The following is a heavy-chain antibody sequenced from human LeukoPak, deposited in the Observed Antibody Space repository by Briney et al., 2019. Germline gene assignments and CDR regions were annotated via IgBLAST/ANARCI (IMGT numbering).Heavy chain of an antibody. CDR1: CGSFSDYY. V-gene: IGHV4-34*01. Sequence: SETLSLTCAVFCGSFSDYYWTWIRQTPGKGLEWIGEMSPSGSSNYNPSPKSRVTIPVDTSKNQFSLKLRSVTAADTAVYYCARGRQDVNMILVVMAGVSYYLDVWSKGTTVTVS. CDR3: ARGRQDVNMILVVMAGVSYYLDV. J-gene: IGHJ6*03. D-gene: IGHD3-22*01. CDR2: MSPSGSS.